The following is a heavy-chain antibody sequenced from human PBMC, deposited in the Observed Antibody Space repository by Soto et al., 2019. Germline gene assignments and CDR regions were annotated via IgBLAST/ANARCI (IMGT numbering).Heavy chain of an antibody. D-gene: IGHD4-17*01. CDR3: ARDRTVTTYYYYYGMDV. J-gene: IGHJ6*02. CDR2: IIPIFGTA. Sequence: SVKVSCKASGGTFSSYAINWVRQAPGQGLEWMGGIIPIFGTANYAQKFQGRVTITADESTSTAYMELSSLRSEDTAVYYCARDRTVTTYYYYYGMDVWGQGTTVTVSS. V-gene: IGHV1-69*13. CDR1: GGTFSSYA.